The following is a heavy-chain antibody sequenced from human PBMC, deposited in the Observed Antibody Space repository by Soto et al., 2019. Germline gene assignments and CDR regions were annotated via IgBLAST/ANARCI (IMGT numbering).Heavy chain of an antibody. CDR2: IYHSGST. Sequence: SETLSLTCAVSGGSIISGGYSWSWIRQPPGKGLEWIGYIYHSGSTYYNPSLKSRVTISVDRSKNQFSLKLSSVTAADTAVYYCARVLWFGGPFDYWGQGTLVTVSS. V-gene: IGHV4-30-2*01. D-gene: IGHD3-10*01. J-gene: IGHJ4*02. CDR3: ARVLWFGGPFDY. CDR1: GGSIISGGYS.